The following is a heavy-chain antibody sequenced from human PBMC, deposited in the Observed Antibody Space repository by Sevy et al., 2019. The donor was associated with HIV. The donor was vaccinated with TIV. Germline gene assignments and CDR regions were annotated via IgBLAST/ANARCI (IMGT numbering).Heavy chain of an antibody. Sequence: SETLSLTCTVSGGSISSYYWNWIRQPPGKGLEWIGYIYYSGRTNYNPSLKSRVTISVDTSKNQFSLKLSSVTAADTAVYYCARGGGSTDWGMDVWGQGTTVTVSS. CDR3: ARGGGSTDWGMDV. V-gene: IGHV4-59*01. D-gene: IGHD2-15*01. CDR2: IYYSGRT. CDR1: GGSISSYY. J-gene: IGHJ6*02.